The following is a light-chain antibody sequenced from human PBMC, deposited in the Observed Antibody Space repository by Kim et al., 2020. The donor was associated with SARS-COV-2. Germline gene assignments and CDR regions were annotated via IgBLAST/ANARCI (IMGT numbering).Light chain of an antibody. J-gene: IGKJ1*01. CDR1: QSFNNH. Sequence: DVQLTQSPSSLSASVGDRVTITCRASQSFNNHINWYQQTPGKAPILLIYAASTLQSGVPLRFSGSGYRTDFTLTISSLQPEDCATYYWQQKYSTPPPFGQGTKVDIK. V-gene: IGKV1-39*01. CDR3: QQKYSTPPP. CDR2: AAS.